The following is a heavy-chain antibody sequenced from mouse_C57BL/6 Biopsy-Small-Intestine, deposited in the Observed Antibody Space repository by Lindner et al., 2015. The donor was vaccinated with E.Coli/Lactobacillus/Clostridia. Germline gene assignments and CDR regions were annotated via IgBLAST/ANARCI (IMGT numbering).Heavy chain of an antibody. CDR2: ISPGDGDS. CDR3: VRGERGDFDY. CDR1: GYAFSSYW. Sequence: VQLQESGAELVKPGASVKISCRTSGYAFSSYWMNWVKQGPGKGLEWIGQISPGDGDSNYSGKFKGKATLTADKSSSTAYMQLIILTSEDSAVYFCVRGERGDFDYWGQGTTLTVSS. J-gene: IGHJ2*01. V-gene: IGHV1-80*01.